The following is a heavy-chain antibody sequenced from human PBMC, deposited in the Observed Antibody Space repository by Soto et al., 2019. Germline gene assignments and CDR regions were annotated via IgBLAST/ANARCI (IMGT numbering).Heavy chain of an antibody. J-gene: IGHJ4*02. CDR3: ARVRATGAFDY. CDR2: INHSGST. CDR1: GGSFSGYY. V-gene: IGHV4-34*01. D-gene: IGHD5-12*01. Sequence: QVQLQQWGAGLLKPSETLSLTCAVYGGSFSGYYWSWIRQPPGKGLEWIGEINHSGSTNYNPSLKSRVTISVDTSKNQFPLKLSSVTAADKAVYYCARVRATGAFDYWGQGTLVTVSS.